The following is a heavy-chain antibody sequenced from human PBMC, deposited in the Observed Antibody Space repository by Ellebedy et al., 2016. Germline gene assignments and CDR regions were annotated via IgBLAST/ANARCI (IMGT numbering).Heavy chain of an antibody. CDR1: GFTFSDYA. D-gene: IGHD1-1*01. V-gene: IGHV3-21*01. CDR3: ARELLDSAGAFDI. Sequence: GGSLRLSCVASGFTFSDYAMNWVRQAPGKGLEWLSFINGESSFIRDKDSVRGRFTISRDNAKNTVYLQMNSLRDEDTAVYYCARELLDSAGAFDIWGQGTMVTVSS. CDR2: INGESSFI. J-gene: IGHJ3*02.